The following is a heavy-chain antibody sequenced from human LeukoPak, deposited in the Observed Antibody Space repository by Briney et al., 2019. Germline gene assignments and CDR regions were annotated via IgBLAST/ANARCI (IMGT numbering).Heavy chain of an antibody. D-gene: IGHD2-2*01. Sequence: GASVKVSCKASGYTFPSYLMHWVGQPPGQGLEGMGIINPSGGSTSYAQKFQGRVTMTRDTSTSTVYMELSSLRSEDTAVYYCARDCSSTSCRRDYWGQGTLVTVSS. CDR2: INPSGGST. CDR1: GYTFPSYL. CDR3: ARDCSSTSCRRDY. J-gene: IGHJ4*02. V-gene: IGHV1-46*01.